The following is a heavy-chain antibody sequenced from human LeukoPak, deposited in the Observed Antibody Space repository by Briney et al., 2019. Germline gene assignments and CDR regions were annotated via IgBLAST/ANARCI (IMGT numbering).Heavy chain of an antibody. CDR2: INHSGST. CDR3: ARDSSSWWRGWFDP. Sequence: PSETLSLTCAVYGGSFSGYYWSWIRQPPGKGLEWIGEINHSGSTNYNPSLKSRVTISVDTSKNQFSLKLSSVTAADTAVYYCARDSSSWWRGWFDPWGQGTLVTVSS. CDR1: GGSFSGYY. D-gene: IGHD6-13*01. V-gene: IGHV4-34*01. J-gene: IGHJ5*02.